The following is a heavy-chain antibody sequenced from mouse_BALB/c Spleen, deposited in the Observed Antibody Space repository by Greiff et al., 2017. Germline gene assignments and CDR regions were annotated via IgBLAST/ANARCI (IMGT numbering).Heavy chain of an antibody. Sequence: VMLVESGPGLVAPSQSLSITCTVSGFSLTGYGVNWVRQPPGKGLEWLGMIWGDGSTDYNSALKSRLSISKNNSKSQVFLKMNSLQTDDTARYYCARDGDTTVVATDAMDYWGQGTSVTVSS. D-gene: IGHD1-1*01. CDR1: GFSLTGYG. J-gene: IGHJ4*01. CDR2: IWGDGST. V-gene: IGHV2-6-7*01. CDR3: ARDGDTTVVATDAMDY.